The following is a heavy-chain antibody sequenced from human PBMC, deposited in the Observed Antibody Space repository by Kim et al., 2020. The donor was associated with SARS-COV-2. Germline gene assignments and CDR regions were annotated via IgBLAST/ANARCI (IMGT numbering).Heavy chain of an antibody. V-gene: IGHV3-23*03. D-gene: IGHD6-19*01. Sequence: SVKDRFTIARDNSKNTLYLQMNGLRAEDTAVYYCAKVRAGIAVAGWFDPWGQGTLVTVSS. CDR3: AKVRAGIAVAGWFDP. J-gene: IGHJ5*02.